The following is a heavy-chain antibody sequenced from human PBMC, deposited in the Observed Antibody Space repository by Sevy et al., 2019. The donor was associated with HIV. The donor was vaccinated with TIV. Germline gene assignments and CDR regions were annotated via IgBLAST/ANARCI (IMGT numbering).Heavy chain of an antibody. J-gene: IGHJ4*02. CDR3: AKVGGSSGYYYVGY. CDR2: ISGSGGST. CDR1: GFTFSSYV. D-gene: IGHD3-22*01. Sequence: GGSLRLSCAASGFTFSSYVMSWVRQAPGKGLEWVSAISGSGGSTYYADSVKGRFTISRDNSKNTLYLQMNSLRAEDTAVYYCAKVGGSSGYYYVGYWGQGTLVTVSS. V-gene: IGHV3-23*01.